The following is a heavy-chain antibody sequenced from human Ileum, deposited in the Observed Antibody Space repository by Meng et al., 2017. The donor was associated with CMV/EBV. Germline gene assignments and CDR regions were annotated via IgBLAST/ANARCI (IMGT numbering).Heavy chain of an antibody. CDR2: IYYSGST. J-gene: IGHJ4*02. CDR3: ARSSSTSCYRA. D-gene: IGHD2-2*01. CDR1: GGFISSGGYY. Sequence: CTVSGGFISSGGYYWSWIRQHPGKGLEWIGYIYYSGSTYYNPSLKSRVAISVDTSKNQLSLKLSSVTAADTAVYYCARSSSTSCYRAWGQGTLVTVSS. V-gene: IGHV4-31*03.